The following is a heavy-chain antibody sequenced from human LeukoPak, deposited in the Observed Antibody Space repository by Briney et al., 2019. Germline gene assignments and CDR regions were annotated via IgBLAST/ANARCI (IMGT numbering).Heavy chain of an antibody. CDR1: GGSFSGYY. D-gene: IGHD6-13*01. CDR2: INHSGST. CDR3: ARGCKMELSSSQRYYFDY. Sequence: MASETLSLTCAVYGGSFSGYYWSWIRQPPGKGLEWIGEINHSGSTNYNPSLESRVTISVDTSKNQFSLKLSSVTAADTAVYYCARGCKMELSSSQRYYFDYWGQGTLVTVSS. J-gene: IGHJ4*02. V-gene: IGHV4-34*01.